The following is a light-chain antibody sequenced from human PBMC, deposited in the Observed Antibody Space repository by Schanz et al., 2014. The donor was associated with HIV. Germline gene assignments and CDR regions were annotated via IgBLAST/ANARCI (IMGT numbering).Light chain of an antibody. CDR1: RSNIGSRT. CDR2: NDN. J-gene: IGLJ2*01. CDR3: ASWDVSLNGPV. V-gene: IGLV1-44*01. Sequence: QSVLTQPPSASGTPGQRVTISCSGSRSNIGSRTVDWYYQLPGTAPRLLIHNDNQRPSGVPARFSGSKSGSSASLAISGLQAEDEADYYCASWDVSLNGPVFGGGTKLTVL.